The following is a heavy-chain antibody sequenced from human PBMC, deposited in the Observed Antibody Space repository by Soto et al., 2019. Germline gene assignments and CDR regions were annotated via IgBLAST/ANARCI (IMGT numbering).Heavy chain of an antibody. CDR2: ISSSSSTI. Sequence: PGGSLRLSCAASGFTFSSYSMNWVRQAPGKGLEWVSYISSSSSTIYYADSVKGRFTISRGNAKNSLYLQMNSLRAEDTAVYYCARVVSGYDYDAFDIWGQGTMVTVSS. CDR3: ARVVSGYDYDAFDI. J-gene: IGHJ3*02. V-gene: IGHV3-48*01. CDR1: GFTFSSYS. D-gene: IGHD5-12*01.